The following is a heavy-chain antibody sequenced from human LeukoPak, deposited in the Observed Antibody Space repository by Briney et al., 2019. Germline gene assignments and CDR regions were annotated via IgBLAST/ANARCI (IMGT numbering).Heavy chain of an antibody. Sequence: SETLSLTCAVYGGSFSGYYWSWIRQPPGKGLEWIGEINHSGSTNYNPSLKSRVTISVDTSKNQFSLKLSAVTAADTAVYYCASWVVAADYYYYMDVWGKGTTVTVSS. V-gene: IGHV4-34*01. CDR3: ASWVVAADYYYYMDV. CDR2: INHSGST. J-gene: IGHJ6*03. CDR1: GGSFSGYY. D-gene: IGHD2-15*01.